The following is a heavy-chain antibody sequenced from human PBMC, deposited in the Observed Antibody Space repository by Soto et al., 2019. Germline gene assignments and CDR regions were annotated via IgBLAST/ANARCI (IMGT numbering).Heavy chain of an antibody. J-gene: IGHJ6*02. CDR2: ISGSGGST. CDR3: AKDHGMDV. Sequence: GGSLRLSCAASGFTVSSNYMSWVRQAPGKGLEWVSSISGSGGSTYYADSVKGRFTISRDNSKNTVFLQMNSLRAEDTAVYYCAKDHGMDVWGQGATVTVSS. V-gene: IGHV3-23*01. CDR1: GFTVSSNY.